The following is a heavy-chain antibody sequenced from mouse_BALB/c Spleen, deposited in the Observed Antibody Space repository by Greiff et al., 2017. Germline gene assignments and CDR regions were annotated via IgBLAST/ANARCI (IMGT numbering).Heavy chain of an antibody. Sequence: VKLMESGPGLVAPSQSLSITCTVSGFSLTSYGVHWVRQPPGKGLEWLGVIWAGGSTNYNSALMSRLSISKDNSKSQVFLKMNSLQTDDTAMYYCARGYYRYDLDFDYWGQGTTLTVSS. CDR2: IWAGGST. V-gene: IGHV2-9*02. CDR1: GFSLTSYG. J-gene: IGHJ2*01. CDR3: ARGYYRYDLDFDY. D-gene: IGHD2-14*01.